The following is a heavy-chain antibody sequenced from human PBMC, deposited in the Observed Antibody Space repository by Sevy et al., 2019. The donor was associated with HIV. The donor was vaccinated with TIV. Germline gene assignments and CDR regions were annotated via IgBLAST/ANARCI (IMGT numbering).Heavy chain of an antibody. CDR2: IYFTRTT. Sequence: SETLSLTCRVSGGSISSYFWTWVRQSPGKGLEWIGNIYFTRTTDYSPSLKSRVTLSLDTSKSQFSLTLKSVTAADTAIYFCARDSTTRPRVLDYWGQGTLVTVSS. J-gene: IGHJ4*02. CDR1: GGSISSYF. CDR3: ARDSTTRPRVLDY. D-gene: IGHD1-1*01. V-gene: IGHV4-59*01.